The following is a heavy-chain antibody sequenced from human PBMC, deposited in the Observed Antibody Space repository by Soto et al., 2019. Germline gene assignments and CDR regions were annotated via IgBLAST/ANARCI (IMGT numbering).Heavy chain of an antibody. D-gene: IGHD3-10*01. CDR3: ASLTYGSGSSYYYYGMDV. CDR1: GYTFTNFG. V-gene: IGHV1-18*01. J-gene: IGHJ6*02. CDR2: ISAYNGNT. Sequence: ASVKVSCKASGYTFTNFGISWVRQAPGQGLEWMGWISAYNGNTIYAQKFQGRVTMTEDTSTDPAYMELSSLRSEDTAVYYCASLTYGSGSSYYYYGMDVWGQGTTVTVSS.